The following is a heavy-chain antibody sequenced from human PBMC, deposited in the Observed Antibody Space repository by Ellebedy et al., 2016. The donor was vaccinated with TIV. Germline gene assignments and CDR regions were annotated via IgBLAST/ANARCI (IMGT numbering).Heavy chain of an antibody. CDR3: ARRGRGPVGFDY. Sequence: GGSLRLXXAASGFIFSTYAMSWVRQAPGKGLEWVSSISGSDDNTYYADSVKGRFIISRDNSKDTRYLQMSSLRAEDTAVYYCARRGRGPVGFDYWGQGTLVTVSS. V-gene: IGHV3-23*01. J-gene: IGHJ4*02. D-gene: IGHD3-10*01. CDR2: ISGSDDNT. CDR1: GFIFSTYA.